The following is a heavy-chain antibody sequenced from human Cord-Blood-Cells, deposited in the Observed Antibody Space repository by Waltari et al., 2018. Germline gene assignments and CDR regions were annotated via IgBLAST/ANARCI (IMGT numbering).Heavy chain of an antibody. CDR3: ARGYCSGGSCYPAC. CDR2: INHSGST. CDR1: GGSFSGYY. J-gene: IGHJ4*02. V-gene: IGHV4-34*01. D-gene: IGHD2-15*01. Sequence: QVQLQQRGAGLLKPPEPLSLTCAVYGGSFSGYYWSWISQPPGTGLEWFGEINHSGSTHYNPALKIRVTISVDTSKNQFSLKLSSVTAADTAVYYCARGYCSGGSCYPACWGQGTLVTVSS.